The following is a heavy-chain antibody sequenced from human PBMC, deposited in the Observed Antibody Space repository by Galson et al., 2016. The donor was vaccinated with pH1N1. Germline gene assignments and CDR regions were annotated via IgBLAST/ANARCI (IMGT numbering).Heavy chain of an antibody. J-gene: IGHJ4*02. CDR2: IYASEISSTGIT. D-gene: IGHD3-10*01. CDR1: GGSFSNYY. V-gene: IGHV4-59*10. Sequence: LSLTCAVYGGSFSNYYWSWIRQPAAKGLEWIGRIYASEISSTGITNYNPSLKSRVTMSLDTSKNQFSLKLSSVTAADTAVYFCASVRLGRGVDYWGQGTLVTVSS. CDR3: ASVRLGRGVDY.